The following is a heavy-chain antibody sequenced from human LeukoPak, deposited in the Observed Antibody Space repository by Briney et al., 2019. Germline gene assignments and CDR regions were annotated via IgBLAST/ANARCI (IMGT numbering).Heavy chain of an antibody. CDR2: IYPSDSDT. CDR3: ARSVYCSSTSCYSGDYYYYGMDV. D-gene: IGHD2-2*01. J-gene: IGHJ6*02. Sequence: GESLKISCKGSGYRFPSFWIAWVRQMPGKGLEWMGSIYPSDSDTRYSPSFEGQVTISADKSITTAYLQWSSLKASDSAMYYCARSVYCSSTSCYSGDYYYYGMDVWGQGTTVTVSS. CDR1: GYRFPSFW. V-gene: IGHV5-51*01.